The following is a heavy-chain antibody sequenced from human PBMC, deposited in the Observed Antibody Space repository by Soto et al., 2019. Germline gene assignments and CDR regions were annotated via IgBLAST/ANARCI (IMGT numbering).Heavy chain of an antibody. CDR1: GFNFSTYS. V-gene: IGHV3-21*01. CDR3: ARVYSNYGAVDV. CDR2: ISMRITYI. J-gene: IGHJ6*02. Sequence: PGGSLRLSRAAPGFNFSTYSMHWVRPSPGKGLEWVSSISMRITYIDYADSVKGRFTISGDNAKKSLFLQMNSLRAEDTAVYYCARVYSNYGAVDVWGQGTTVTVS. D-gene: IGHD4-4*01.